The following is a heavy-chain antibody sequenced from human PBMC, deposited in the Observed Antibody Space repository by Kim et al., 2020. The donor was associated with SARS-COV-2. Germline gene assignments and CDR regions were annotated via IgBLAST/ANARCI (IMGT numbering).Heavy chain of an antibody. D-gene: IGHD2-15*01. V-gene: IGHV3-23*03. J-gene: IGHJ4*02. CDR1: GFTFSSYA. CDR2: IYSGGSST. CDR3: AKSGPWRKYYFDY. Sequence: GGSLRLSCAASGFTFSSYAMSWVRQAPGKGLEWVSVIYSGGSSTYYADSVKGRFTISRDNSKNTLYLQMNSLRAEDTAVYYCAKSGPWRKYYFDYWGQGTLVTVSS.